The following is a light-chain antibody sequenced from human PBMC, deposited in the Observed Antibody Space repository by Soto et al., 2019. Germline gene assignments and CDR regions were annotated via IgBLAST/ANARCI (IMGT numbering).Light chain of an antibody. CDR3: QQSNSFPLT. CDR2: AAS. Sequence: DIPMTQSPSSVSASVGDRVTITCRASQGITSWLAWYQQKPGKAPKLLIYAASSLQRGVPSRFSGGGSGTYFTLTITSLQPEEFATYYCQQSNSFPLTFGGGTKVEIK. J-gene: IGKJ4*01. V-gene: IGKV1-12*01. CDR1: QGITSW.